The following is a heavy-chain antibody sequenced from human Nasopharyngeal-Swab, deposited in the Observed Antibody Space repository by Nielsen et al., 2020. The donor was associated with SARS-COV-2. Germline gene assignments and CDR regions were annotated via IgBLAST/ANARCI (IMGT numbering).Heavy chain of an antibody. CDR2: ISGSGGST. Sequence: GESLKISCAASGLTFSSYGMHWVRQAPGKGLEWVSAISGSGGSTYYADSVKGRFTISRDNSKNTLYLQMNSLRAEDTAVYYCAKGKEGARGYYYYYYGMDVWGQGTTVTVSS. D-gene: IGHD3-10*01. J-gene: IGHJ6*02. CDR1: GLTFSSYG. CDR3: AKGKEGARGYYYYYYGMDV. V-gene: IGHV3-23*01.